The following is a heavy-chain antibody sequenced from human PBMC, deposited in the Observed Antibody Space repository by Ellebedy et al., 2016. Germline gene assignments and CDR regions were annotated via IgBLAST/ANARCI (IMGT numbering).Heavy chain of an antibody. V-gene: IGHV3-74*01. D-gene: IGHD4-17*01. CDR1: GFTFSSYW. CDR2: IHIDGSSI. Sequence: GESLKISCAASGFTFSSYWMHWVRQAPGKGLVWVSRIHIDGSSITYADSVKGRFTISRDNAKNTLYLRMSSLRAEDTAVYYCAKSSVTRSHFDYWGQGTLVTVSS. CDR3: AKSSVTRSHFDY. J-gene: IGHJ4*02.